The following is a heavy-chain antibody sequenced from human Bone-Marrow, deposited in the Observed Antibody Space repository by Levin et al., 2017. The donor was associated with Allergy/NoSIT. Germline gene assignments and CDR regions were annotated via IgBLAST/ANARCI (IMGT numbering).Heavy chain of an antibody. CDR1: GGSFSGYY. V-gene: IGHV4-34*01. J-gene: IGHJ2*01. D-gene: IGHD4-17*01. CDR2: INHSGST. Sequence: SETLSLTCAVYGGSFSGYYWSWIRQPPGKGLEWIAEINHSGSTNYNPSLKSRVTISVDTSKNQFSLKLSSVTAADTAVYYCARKGNYADYGYFDLWGRGTLVTVSS. CDR3: ARKGNYADYGYFDL.